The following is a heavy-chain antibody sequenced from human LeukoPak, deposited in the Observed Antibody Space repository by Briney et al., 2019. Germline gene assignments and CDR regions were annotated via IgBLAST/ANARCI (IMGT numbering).Heavy chain of an antibody. CDR1: GGSISSSSYY. Sequence: SETLSLTCTVSGGSISSSSYYWGWIRQPPGKGLEWIGSIYYSGSTYYNPSLKSRVTISVDTSKNQFSLKLSSVTAADTAVYYCASLTYGDYVFDYWGQGTLVTVSS. V-gene: IGHV4-39*07. CDR2: IYYSGST. J-gene: IGHJ4*02. CDR3: ASLTYGDYVFDY. D-gene: IGHD4-17*01.